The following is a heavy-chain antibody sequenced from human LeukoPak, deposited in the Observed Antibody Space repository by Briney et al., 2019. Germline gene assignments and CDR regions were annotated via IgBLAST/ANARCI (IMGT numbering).Heavy chain of an antibody. V-gene: IGHV3-64*01. CDR2: ISNYGGSA. J-gene: IGHJ4*02. CDR1: GFTFSDYG. D-gene: IGHD5-12*01. CDR3: ARGLRLLDS. Sequence: PGRSLRLSCATSGFTFSDYGMHWVRQAPGKGLEYVSAISNYGGSAYYANSVKGRFTITRDNSQNTLYLQMGSLRPEDMAVYYCARGLRLLDSWGQGTLVTVPS.